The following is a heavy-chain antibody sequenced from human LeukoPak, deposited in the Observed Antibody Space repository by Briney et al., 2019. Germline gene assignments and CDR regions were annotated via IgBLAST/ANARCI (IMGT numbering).Heavy chain of an antibody. D-gene: IGHD2-2*01. V-gene: IGHV3-21*01. CDR1: GFTFSSYS. CDR2: ISSSSSYI. J-gene: IGHJ3*02. Sequence: GGSLRLSCAASGFTFSSYSMNWVRQAPGKGLEWVSSISSSSSYIYYADSVKGRFTISRDNAKNSLYLQMNSLRAEGTAVYYCARVGYCSSTSCYVSGAFDIWGQGTMVTVSS. CDR3: ARVGYCSSTSCYVSGAFDI.